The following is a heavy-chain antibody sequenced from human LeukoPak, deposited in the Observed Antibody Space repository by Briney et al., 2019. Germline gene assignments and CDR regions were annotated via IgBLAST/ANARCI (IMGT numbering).Heavy chain of an antibody. CDR3: ASRLGYDFWTNYYMDV. CDR1: GGTFSSYA. Sequence: ASVKVSCKASGGTFSSYAISWVRQAPGQGLEWMGGIIPIFGTANYAQKFKGRVTITTDESTSTAYMELSSLRSEDTAVYYCASRLGYDFWTNYYMDVWGKGTTVTVSS. D-gene: IGHD3-3*01. V-gene: IGHV1-69*05. J-gene: IGHJ6*03. CDR2: IIPIFGTA.